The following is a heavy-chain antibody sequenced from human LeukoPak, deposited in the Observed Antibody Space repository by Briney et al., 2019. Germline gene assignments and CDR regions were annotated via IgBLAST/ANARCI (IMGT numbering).Heavy chain of an antibody. CDR3: ARVYYDFWSGYLDAFDI. CDR2: ISGSGVTT. V-gene: IGHV3-23*01. Sequence: GGSLRLSCEASGFTFSSYAMSWVRQAPGKGLEWVSAISGSGVTTHYAGSVKGRFTISRDNSKNTLYLQMNSLRAEDTAVYYCARVYYDFWSGYLDAFDIWGQGTMVTVSS. J-gene: IGHJ3*02. D-gene: IGHD3-3*01. CDR1: GFTFSSYA.